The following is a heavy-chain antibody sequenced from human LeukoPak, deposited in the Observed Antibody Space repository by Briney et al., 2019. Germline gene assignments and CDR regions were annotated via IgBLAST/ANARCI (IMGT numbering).Heavy chain of an antibody. D-gene: IGHD5-18*01. CDR1: GFTFDDYA. V-gene: IGHV3-9*01. CDR2: ISWNSGSI. CDR3: ARDLRIQLWLPEGKPSPFDY. J-gene: IGHJ4*02. Sequence: GRSLRLSCAASGFTFDDYAMHWVRQAPGKGLEWVSGISWNSGSIGYADSVKGRFTISRDNAKNSLYLQMNSLRAEDTAVYYCARDLRIQLWLPEGKPSPFDYWGQGTLVTVSS.